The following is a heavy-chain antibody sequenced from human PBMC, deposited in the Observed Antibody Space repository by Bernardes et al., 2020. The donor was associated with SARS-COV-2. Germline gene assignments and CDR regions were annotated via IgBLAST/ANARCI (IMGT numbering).Heavy chain of an antibody. D-gene: IGHD3-3*01. V-gene: IGHV3-48*01. CDR2: ISSSSSTI. CDR1: GFTFSSYS. J-gene: IGHJ3*02. Sequence: GSLRLSCAASGFTFSSYSMNWVRQAPGKGLEWVSYISSSSSTIYYADSVKGRFTISRDNAKNSLYLQMNSLRAEDTAVYYCAKGSFGVELLHAFDIWGQGTMVTVSS. CDR3: AKGSFGVELLHAFDI.